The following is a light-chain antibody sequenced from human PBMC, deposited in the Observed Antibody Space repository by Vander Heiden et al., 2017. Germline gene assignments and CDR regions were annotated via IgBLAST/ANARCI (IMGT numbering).Light chain of an antibody. CDR3: MQSDQFPLT. CDR2: LGS. V-gene: IGKV2-28*01. J-gene: IGKJ4*01. Sequence: LLVYLGSRLASGVPDRFSGSGSGTDFTLKISRVEAEDVWVYYCMQSDQFPLTFGGGTKLEIK.